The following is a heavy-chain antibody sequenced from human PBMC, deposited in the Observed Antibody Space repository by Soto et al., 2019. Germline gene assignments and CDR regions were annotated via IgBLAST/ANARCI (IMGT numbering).Heavy chain of an antibody. J-gene: IGHJ4*02. CDR2: ISFGGST. CDR1: GGSISPHN. Sequence: QVQLQESGPRLVKPSETLSLTCTVSGGSISPHNWSWIRQSPGKGLEWIGYISFGGSTNYNPSFKSRVTMSVDTSNNQFSLKLNSVTAADTAVYYCARWGGHKFEFWGQGTLVTVSS. V-gene: IGHV4-59*11. D-gene: IGHD1-26*01. CDR3: ARWGGHKFEF.